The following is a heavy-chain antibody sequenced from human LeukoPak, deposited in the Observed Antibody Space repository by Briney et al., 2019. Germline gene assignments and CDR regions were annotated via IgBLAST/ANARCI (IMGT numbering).Heavy chain of an antibody. Sequence: PGGSLRLSCAASGFTFSDYYMSWVRQAPGKGLEWVANIKQDGSVKQYVDSIKGRFTISRDNAKNTLYLQMDSLRVEDTAVYYCARFSRVEWSFWGQGTLVTVSS. CDR1: GFTFSDYY. CDR2: IKQDGSVK. CDR3: ARFSRVEWSF. J-gene: IGHJ4*02. V-gene: IGHV3-7*01. D-gene: IGHD3-3*01.